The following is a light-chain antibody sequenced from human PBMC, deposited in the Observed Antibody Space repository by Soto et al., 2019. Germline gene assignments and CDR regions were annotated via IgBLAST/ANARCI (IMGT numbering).Light chain of an antibody. V-gene: IGKV3-15*01. CDR2: GAS. CDR1: QSVSNN. CDR3: QQYNNWPPWT. Sequence: EIVLTQSPATLSVSPVETATLSFRASQSVSNNLAWYQQQPGQTPRLLIYGASTTATGVPARFSGSGSGTEFTLTISGLQSEDFAVYYCQQYNNWPPWTFGQGTKVDIK. J-gene: IGKJ1*01.